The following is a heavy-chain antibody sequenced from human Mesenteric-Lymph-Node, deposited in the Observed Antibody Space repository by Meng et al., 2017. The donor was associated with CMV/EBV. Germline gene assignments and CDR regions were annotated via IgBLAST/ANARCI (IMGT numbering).Heavy chain of an antibody. V-gene: IGHV1-46*01. D-gene: IGHD2-2*01. Sequence: ASVKVSCKAPGGTFSSYAISWVRQAPGQGLEWMGIINPSGGSTSYAQKFQGRVTMTRDTSTSTVYMELSSLRSEDTAVYYCAREYCSSTSCYGLQYYYYYYGMDVWGQGTTVTVSS. CDR1: GGTFSSYA. CDR2: INPSGGST. CDR3: AREYCSSTSCYGLQYYYYYYGMDV. J-gene: IGHJ6*02.